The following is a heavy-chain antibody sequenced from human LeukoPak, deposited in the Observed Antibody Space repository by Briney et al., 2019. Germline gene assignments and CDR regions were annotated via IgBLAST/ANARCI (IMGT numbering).Heavy chain of an antibody. CDR2: IYYSGST. V-gene: IGHV4-39*07. J-gene: IGHJ4*02. Sequence: SETLSLTCTVSGGSISSSSYYWGWIRQPPGKGLEWIGSIYYSGSTYYNPSLKSRVTISVDTSKNQFSLKLSSVTAADTAVYYCASLRIYFGGDYFDYWGQGTLVTVSS. CDR3: ASLRIYFGGDYFDY. D-gene: IGHD3-10*01. CDR1: GGSISSSSYY.